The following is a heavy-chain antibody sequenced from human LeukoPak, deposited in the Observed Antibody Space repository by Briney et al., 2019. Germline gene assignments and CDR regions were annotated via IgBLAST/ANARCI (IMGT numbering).Heavy chain of an antibody. D-gene: IGHD2/OR15-2a*01. V-gene: IGHV4-59*01. CDR2: IYYNGST. Sequence: SETLSLTCTVSGGSINNYYWSWIRQPPGKGLEWIGYIYYNGSTNYNSSFKSRATISVDTSKNQFSLMLSSVTAADTAVYYCAIHALGRTTRLGPWGQGTLVTVSS. CDR1: GGSINNYY. J-gene: IGHJ5*02. CDR3: AIHALGRTTRLGP.